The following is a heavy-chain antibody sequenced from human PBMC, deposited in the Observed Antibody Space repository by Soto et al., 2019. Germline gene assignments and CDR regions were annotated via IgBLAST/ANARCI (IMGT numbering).Heavy chain of an antibody. Sequence: QVQLVESGGGVVQPGRSLRLSCAASGFTFSRYAMHWVRQAPGKGLEWVAGISYDGSNKYYADSVKGRFTISRDNSKNTLYMQMNCLRAEDTAVYCCARPVAGTGEEAYGGQGALVTVSS. V-gene: IGHV3-30-3*01. CDR2: ISYDGSNK. CDR1: GFTFSRYA. D-gene: IGHD6-19*01. CDR3: ARPVAGTGEEAY. J-gene: IGHJ4*02.